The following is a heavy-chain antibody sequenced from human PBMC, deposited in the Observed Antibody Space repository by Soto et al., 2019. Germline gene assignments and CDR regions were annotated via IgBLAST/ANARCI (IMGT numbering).Heavy chain of an antibody. CDR1: GFTFSSYG. V-gene: IGHV3-30*18. Sequence: QVQLVESGGGVVQPGRSLRLSCAASGFTFSSYGMHWVRQAPGKGLEWVAVVSYDGSNKYYADSVKGRFTVSRDNSGNTLYLQVNSLSSEDTAVYYCAKGGQQVIRYSVDSWGQGTLVTVSS. CDR3: AKGGQQVIRYSVDS. CDR2: VSYDGSNK. D-gene: IGHD2-21*01. J-gene: IGHJ4*02.